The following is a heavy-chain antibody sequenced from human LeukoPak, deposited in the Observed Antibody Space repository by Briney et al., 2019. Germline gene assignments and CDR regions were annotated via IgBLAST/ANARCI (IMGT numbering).Heavy chain of an antibody. CDR2: INSDGSST. Sequence: AGSLILSCAASGFTFSSYWRHWVRQAPGKGLVWISRINSDGSSTSYADSVKGRYTISRDNAKNTLYLQMNSLRAEDTAVYYCAMPSSPVDYGMDVWGQGTTVTVSS. J-gene: IGHJ6*02. CDR1: GFTFSSYW. CDR3: AMPSSPVDYGMDV. V-gene: IGHV3-74*01.